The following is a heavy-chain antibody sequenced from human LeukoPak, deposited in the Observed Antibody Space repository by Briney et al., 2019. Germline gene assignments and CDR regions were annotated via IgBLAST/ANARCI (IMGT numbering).Heavy chain of an antibody. J-gene: IGHJ3*02. V-gene: IGHV3-33*08. D-gene: IGHD3-16*01. Sequence: TGGSLRLSCAASGFTFSTYAMSWVRQAPGKGLEWVAIIWFDGSNKYYADSVKGRFTISRDNSKNTLYLQMNSLRAEDTAVYYCARGGEFEAFDIWGQGTMVTVSS. CDR2: IWFDGSNK. CDR1: GFTFSTYA. CDR3: ARGGEFEAFDI.